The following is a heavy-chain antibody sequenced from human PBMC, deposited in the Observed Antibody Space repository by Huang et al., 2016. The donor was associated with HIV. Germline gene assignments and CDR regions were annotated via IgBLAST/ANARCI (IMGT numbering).Heavy chain of an antibody. CDR3: LPAGHVSHYYYMDV. Sequence: QGQLVESGGGVVQPGRSLRLSCAASGCSFSSYDMQWVSQAPGKVLDWVLFGYSGETDKYYADSVKCRFTISRDNSKDTLYLQMNSLRREDTAVYFCLPAGHVSHYYYMDVWGKGTTVTVSS. V-gene: IGHV3-30*03. CDR2: GYSGETDK. CDR1: GCSFSSYD. J-gene: IGHJ6*03.